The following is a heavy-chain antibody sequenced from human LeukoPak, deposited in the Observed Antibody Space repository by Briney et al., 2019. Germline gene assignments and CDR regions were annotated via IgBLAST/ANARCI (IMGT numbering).Heavy chain of an antibody. V-gene: IGHV3-23*01. CDR2: ISNSGVGT. D-gene: IGHD3-3*01. J-gene: IGHJ4*02. CDR1: GFTFSSYA. Sequence: PGGSLRLSCAASGFTFSSYAMSWVRQAPGQGLEWVSGISNSGVGTYHADSVKGRFTISRDNSKNMLYLQMNSLRAEDTAVYYCAKAQRRSRDFIDYWGQGTLVTVSS. CDR3: AKAQRRSRDFIDY.